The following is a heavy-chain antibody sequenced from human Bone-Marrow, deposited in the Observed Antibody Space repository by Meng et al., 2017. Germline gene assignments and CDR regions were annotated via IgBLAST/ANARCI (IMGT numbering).Heavy chain of an antibody. D-gene: IGHD6-19*01. V-gene: IGHV3-23*01. Sequence: GESLKISCAASGFSFSSYAMSWARQAPGKGLEWVSAISSSGGGTYYADSVKGRFTISRDNSKNTLNLQMSSLRVEDTAVYFCAKARDSSGSRGGGFDYWGQGALVTVSS. CDR2: ISSSGGGT. CDR1: GFSFSSYA. CDR3: AKARDSSGSRGGGFDY. J-gene: IGHJ4*02.